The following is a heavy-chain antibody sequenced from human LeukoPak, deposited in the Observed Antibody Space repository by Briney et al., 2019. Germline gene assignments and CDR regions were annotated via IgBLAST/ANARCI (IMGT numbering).Heavy chain of an antibody. V-gene: IGHV4-39*01. CDR2: IYYSGST. D-gene: IGHD3-9*01. J-gene: IGHJ3*02. Sequence: SETLSLTCTVSGGSISSSSYYWGWIRQPPGKGLEWIGSIYYSGSTYYNPSLKSRVTTSVDTSKNQFTLRLSSVTAADTAVYYCARQPSYYDILTGYYNVNAFDIWGQGTMVTVSS. CDR3: ARQPSYYDILTGYYNVNAFDI. CDR1: GGSISSSSYY.